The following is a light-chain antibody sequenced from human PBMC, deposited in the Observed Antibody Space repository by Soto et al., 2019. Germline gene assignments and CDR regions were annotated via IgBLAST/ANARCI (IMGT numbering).Light chain of an antibody. J-gene: IGLJ2*01. CDR3: SSYTSRSTPV. CDR2: EVS. V-gene: IGLV2-14*01. Sequence: QSALTQPASVSGSPGQSITIPCTGTSGDIGGFDYVSWYQHRPGKAPKLMIYEVSNRPSGVSNRFSGSKSGYTASLTISGLQAEDEADYFCSSYTSRSTPVFGGGTKLTVL. CDR1: SGDIGGFDY.